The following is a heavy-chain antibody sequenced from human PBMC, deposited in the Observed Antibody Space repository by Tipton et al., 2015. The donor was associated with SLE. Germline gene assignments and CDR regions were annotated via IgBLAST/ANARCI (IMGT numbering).Heavy chain of an antibody. Sequence: LRLSCTVSGGSISGYYWSWIRQPPGKGLEWIGEIKHSGSTNTNPSLKSRVTISVDTSKNQFSLKLSSVTAADTAVYYCASGDYYMDVWGKGTTVTVSS. CDR3: ASGDYYMDV. D-gene: IGHD3-10*01. CDR2: IKHSGST. V-gene: IGHV4-34*01. J-gene: IGHJ6*03. CDR1: GGSISGYY.